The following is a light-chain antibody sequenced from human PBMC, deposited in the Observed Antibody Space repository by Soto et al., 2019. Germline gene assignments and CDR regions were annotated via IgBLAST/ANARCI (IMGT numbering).Light chain of an antibody. V-gene: IGKV3-20*01. Sequence: ENVLTQSPGTLSLSPGERATLSCRASQSVTSSYLAWYQQKPGHAPRLLIYGASSSATGLPDRFSGSGSGTDFTLTISRLEPEDFAVYYCQQYGSSPLYTFGQGTKLEIK. J-gene: IGKJ2*01. CDR2: GAS. CDR3: QQYGSSPLYT. CDR1: QSVTSSY.